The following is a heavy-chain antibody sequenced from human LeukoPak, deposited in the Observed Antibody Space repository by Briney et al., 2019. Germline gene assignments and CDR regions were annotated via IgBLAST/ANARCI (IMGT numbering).Heavy chain of an antibody. CDR3: AELGITMIGGV. V-gene: IGHV3-21*01. CDR1: GFTFSSYS. D-gene: IGHD3-10*02. Sequence: GGSLRLSCAASGFTFSSYSMNWVRQAPGKGLEWVSSISSSSSYIYYADSVKGRFTISRDNAKDSLYLQMNSLRAEDTAVYYCAELGITMIGGVWGKGTTVTTSS. CDR2: ISSSSSYI. J-gene: IGHJ6*04.